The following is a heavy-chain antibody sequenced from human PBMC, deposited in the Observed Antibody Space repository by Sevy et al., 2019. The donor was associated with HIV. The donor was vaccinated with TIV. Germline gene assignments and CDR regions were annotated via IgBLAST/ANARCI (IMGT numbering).Heavy chain of an antibody. CDR1: GFTVSSNY. V-gene: IGHV3-53*01. Sequence: GGSLRLSCAASGFTVSSNYMSWVRQAPGKGLEWVSVIYNGGSTYYADSVKGRFTISRDNSKNTLYLQMNSLRAEDTAVYYCASSSIRAPSWLDPWGQGTLVTVSS. D-gene: IGHD2-21*01. J-gene: IGHJ5*02. CDR3: ASSSIRAPSWLDP. CDR2: IYNGGST.